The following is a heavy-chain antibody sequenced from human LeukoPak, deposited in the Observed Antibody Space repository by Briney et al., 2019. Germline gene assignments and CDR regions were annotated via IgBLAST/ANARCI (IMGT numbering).Heavy chain of an antibody. Sequence: GGSLRLSCAASGFTFSSYWMHWVRQAPGKGLVWVSRISSDGSSTSYADSVKGRFTISRDNAKNTLSLQMNILRAEDTAVYYCARGPGNYYFDYWGQGTLVTVSS. J-gene: IGHJ4*02. CDR2: ISSDGSST. CDR1: GFTFSSYW. CDR3: ARGPGNYYFDY. V-gene: IGHV3-74*01. D-gene: IGHD1-1*01.